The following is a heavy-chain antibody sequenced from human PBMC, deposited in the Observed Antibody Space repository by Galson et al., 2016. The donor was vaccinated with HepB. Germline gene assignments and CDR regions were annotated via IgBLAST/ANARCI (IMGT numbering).Heavy chain of an antibody. Sequence: SLRLSCAASGFTFSSYALTWVRQAPGKGLEWVSGISGSGGETYYADSVKGRFTISRDNSKNTLNLQMSSLRGEDTAVYYCAGVRCGTRCYYAMDVWGQGTTVTVS. J-gene: IGHJ6*02. CDR1: GFTFSSYA. D-gene: IGHD3-3*01. CDR3: AGVRCGTRCYYAMDV. V-gene: IGHV3-23*01. CDR2: ISGSGGET.